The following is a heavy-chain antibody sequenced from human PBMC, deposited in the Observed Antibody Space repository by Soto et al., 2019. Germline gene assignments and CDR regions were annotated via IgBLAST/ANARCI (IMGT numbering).Heavy chain of an antibody. CDR3: ARDSPYDSSGYYYVY. CDR1: GFTFSDYY. D-gene: IGHD3-22*01. Sequence: GGSLRLSCAASGFTFSDYYMSWIRQAPGKGLEWVSYISSSSSYTNYADSVKGRFTISRDNAKNSLYLQMNSLRAEDTAVYYCARDSPYDSSGYYYVYWGQGTLVTVSS. CDR2: ISSSSSYT. J-gene: IGHJ4*02. V-gene: IGHV3-11*06.